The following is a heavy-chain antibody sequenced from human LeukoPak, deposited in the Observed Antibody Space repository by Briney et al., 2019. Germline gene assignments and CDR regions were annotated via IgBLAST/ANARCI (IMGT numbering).Heavy chain of an antibody. CDR1: GFSFSGYA. Sequence: GGSLRLSCTSSGFSFSGYAMIWVRQAPGKGLELVSTISGSGASTFYADSVRGRFITSKDIPSNIVYLQMNSLRAEDTAVYYCAKGSRGYANYYFDYWGQGTLVTVSS. CDR3: AKGSRGYANYYFDY. D-gene: IGHD2-2*01. CDR2: ISGSGAST. J-gene: IGHJ4*02. V-gene: IGHV3-23*01.